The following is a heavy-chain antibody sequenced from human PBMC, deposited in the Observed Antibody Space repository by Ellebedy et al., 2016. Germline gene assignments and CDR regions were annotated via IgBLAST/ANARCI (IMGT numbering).Heavy chain of an antibody. CDR2: IYYRGST. CDR3: AREPAYYYGAATVDY. CDR1: GGSVSSGSYY. V-gene: IGHV4-61*01. J-gene: IGHJ4*02. D-gene: IGHD3-10*01. Sequence: GSLRLXCSVSGGSVSSGSYYWSWIRQPPGKGLEWIGHIYYRGSTNYNPSLKSRVTISADTSKNQFSLKLTSVTAADTAVYYCAREPAYYYGAATVDYWGQGTLVTVSS.